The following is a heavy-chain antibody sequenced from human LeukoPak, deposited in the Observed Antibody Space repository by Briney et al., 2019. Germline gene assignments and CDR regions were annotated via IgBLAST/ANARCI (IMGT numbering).Heavy chain of an antibody. CDR1: GFIFSNYA. D-gene: IGHD3-22*01. V-gene: IGHV3-23*01. Sequence: GGSLRLSCAASGFIFSNYAMSWVRQTPGKGLEWVSAISGSGGSTYYADSVKGRFTISRDNSKSTLYLQMNSLRAEDTAVYYCANYLTYYYDSSGGDYWGQGTLVTVSS. CDR3: ANYLTYYYDSSGGDY. J-gene: IGHJ4*02. CDR2: ISGSGGST.